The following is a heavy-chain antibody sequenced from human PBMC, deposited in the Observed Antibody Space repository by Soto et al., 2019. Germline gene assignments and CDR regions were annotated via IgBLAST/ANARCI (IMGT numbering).Heavy chain of an antibody. CDR1: GGSISSGGYY. J-gene: IGHJ4*02. D-gene: IGHD3-22*01. Sequence: PSETLSLTCTVSGGSISSGGYYWSWIRQHPGKGLEWIGYIYYSGSTYYNPSLKSRVTISVDTSKNQFSLKLSSVTAADTAVYYCARGGLYYYDSSGYPLPDYWGQGTLVTVSS. V-gene: IGHV4-31*03. CDR3: ARGGLYYYDSSGYPLPDY. CDR2: IYYSGST.